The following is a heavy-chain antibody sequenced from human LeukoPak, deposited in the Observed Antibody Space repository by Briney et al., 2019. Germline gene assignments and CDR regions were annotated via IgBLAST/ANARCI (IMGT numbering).Heavy chain of an antibody. D-gene: IGHD2-2*01. Sequence: GESLKISCKGSGYSFTSYWIGWVRQRPGKGLEWMGIIYPGDSDTRYSPSFQGQVPISADKSISNAYLQWSSLKVWDTAMDYCARHRGDIVVVGEYYYMDVWGKGTPVTVSS. V-gene: IGHV5-51*01. J-gene: IGHJ6*03. CDR1: GYSFTSYW. CDR3: ARHRGDIVVVGEYYYMDV. CDR2: IYPGDSDT.